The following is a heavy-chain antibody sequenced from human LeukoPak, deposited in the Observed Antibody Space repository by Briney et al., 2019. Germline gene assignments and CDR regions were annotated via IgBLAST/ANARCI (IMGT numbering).Heavy chain of an antibody. CDR1: GFTFSSYA. CDR3: AKQYYYGSGR. J-gene: IGHJ4*02. V-gene: IGHV3-23*01. Sequence: GGSLRLSCAASGFTFSSYAMSWFRKAPGKGMGWVSAISGSGGSTYYADSVKGRFTISRDNSKNTLYLQMNSLRAEDTAVYYCAKQYYYGSGRGGQGTLVTVSS. D-gene: IGHD3-10*01. CDR2: ISGSGGST.